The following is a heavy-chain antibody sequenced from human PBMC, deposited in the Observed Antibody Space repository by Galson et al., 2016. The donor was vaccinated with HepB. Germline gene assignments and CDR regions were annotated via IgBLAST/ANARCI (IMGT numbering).Heavy chain of an antibody. Sequence: SLRLSCAASGFTFSSYSMNWVRQAPGKGLEWVSYISSSSSTIYYADSVKGRFTISRDDAQNSLYLQMNGLRAEDTAVYYCARGGATRVDYWGQGTLVTVSS. CDR1: GFTFSSYS. V-gene: IGHV3-48*01. CDR2: ISSSSSTI. J-gene: IGHJ4*02. CDR3: ARGGATRVDY.